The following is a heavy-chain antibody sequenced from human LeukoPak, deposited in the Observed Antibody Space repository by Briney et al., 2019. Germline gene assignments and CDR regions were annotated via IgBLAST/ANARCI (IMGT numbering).Heavy chain of an antibody. J-gene: IGHJ5*02. Sequence: GGSLRLSCAASGFTFSSYSMNWVRQAPGKGLEWVSSISSSSSYIYYADSVKGRFTISRDNAKNSLYLQMNSLRAEDTAVYYCARDPRITPNWFDPWGQGTLVTVSS. CDR2: ISSSSSYI. D-gene: IGHD1-14*01. CDR1: GFTFSSYS. V-gene: IGHV3-21*01. CDR3: ARDPRITPNWFDP.